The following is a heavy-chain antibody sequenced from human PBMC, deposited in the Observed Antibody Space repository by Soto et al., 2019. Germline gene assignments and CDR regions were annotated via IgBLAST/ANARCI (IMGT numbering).Heavy chain of an antibody. CDR2: INAGNGNT. D-gene: IGHD2-2*01. CDR1: GYTFTSYA. CDR3: ARDFMPNWFDP. J-gene: IGHJ5*02. Sequence: ASVKVSCKASGYTFTSYAMHWVRQAPGQRLEWMGWINAGNGNTKYSQKFQGRVTITRDTSASTAYMELRSLRSEDTAVYYCARDFMPNWFDPWGQGTLVTVSS. V-gene: IGHV1-3*01.